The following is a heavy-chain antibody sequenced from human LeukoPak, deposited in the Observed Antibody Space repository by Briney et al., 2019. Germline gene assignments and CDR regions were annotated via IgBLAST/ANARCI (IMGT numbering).Heavy chain of an antibody. CDR2: IHYTGNT. D-gene: IGHD5-18*01. Sequence: PSETLSLTCTVSADSISSFYWSWIRQPPGKGLEWTGYIHYTGNTNYTPSLKSRVTISVDTSRNQFSLKLTSVTAADTAVYYCATLAGYIYGVTSDFWGQGTLVTVSS. V-gene: IGHV4-59*08. CDR1: ADSISSFY. J-gene: IGHJ4*02. CDR3: ATLAGYIYGVTSDF.